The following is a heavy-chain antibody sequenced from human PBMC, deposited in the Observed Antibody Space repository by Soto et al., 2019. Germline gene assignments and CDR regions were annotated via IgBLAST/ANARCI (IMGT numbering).Heavy chain of an antibody. D-gene: IGHD6-13*01. V-gene: IGHV1-69*08. CDR2: IIPILGIA. Sequence: QVQLVQSGAEVKKPGSSVKVSCKASGGTFSSYTISWVRQAPGQGLEWMGRIIPILGIANYAQKFQGRVTITADKSTSTAYMELSSLRSEDTAVDYCARDPRAAAGLNYGMDVWGQGTTVTVSS. J-gene: IGHJ6*02. CDR3: ARDPRAAAGLNYGMDV. CDR1: GGTFSSYT.